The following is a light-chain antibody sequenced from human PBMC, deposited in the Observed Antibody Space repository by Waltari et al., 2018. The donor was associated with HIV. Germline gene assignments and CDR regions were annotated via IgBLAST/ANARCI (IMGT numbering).Light chain of an antibody. Sequence: QSVLAQPPSVSGAPGQRVPISCSGSGSNTRSNYVNWDQQLPVTAPRVLIYNDDQRPSGVPARFSGSKAGTTASLAISGLQSEDEADYYCAAWDDTLKVYVFGTGTKVTVL. CDR3: AAWDDTLKVYV. J-gene: IGLJ1*01. V-gene: IGLV1-44*01. CDR1: GSNTRSNY. CDR2: NDD.